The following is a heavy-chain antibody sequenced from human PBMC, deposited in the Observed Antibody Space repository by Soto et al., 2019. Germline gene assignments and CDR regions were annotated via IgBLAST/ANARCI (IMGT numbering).Heavy chain of an antibody. V-gene: IGHV4-4*07. Sequence: PSETLSLTCTFACCSIRYYFLEWIRQPAGKGLEWIGRIYTSGSTNYNPSLKSRVSISVDRSMNQFSLKLSSVTAADTAVYYCARDSLALFDSWGQGTVVTVSS. CDR2: IYTSGST. D-gene: IGHD5-12*01. J-gene: IGHJ4*02. CDR1: CCSIRYYF. CDR3: ARDSLALFDS.